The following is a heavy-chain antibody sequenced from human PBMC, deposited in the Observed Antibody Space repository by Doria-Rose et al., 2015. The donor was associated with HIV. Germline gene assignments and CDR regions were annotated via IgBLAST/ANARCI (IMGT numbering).Heavy chain of an antibody. Sequence: SGPVLVKPTETLTLTCTDSGVSLSSPGMGVSWIRQPPGKALEWLANIFSDDERSYKTSLKSRLTISSGTSKSQVVLTMTDMDPVDTATYYCARIKSSRWYHKYYFDFWGQGTLVIVSA. CDR2: IFSDDER. J-gene: IGHJ4*02. D-gene: IGHD6-13*01. CDR3: ARIKSSRWYHKYYFDF. V-gene: IGHV2-26*01. CDR1: GVSLSSPGMG.